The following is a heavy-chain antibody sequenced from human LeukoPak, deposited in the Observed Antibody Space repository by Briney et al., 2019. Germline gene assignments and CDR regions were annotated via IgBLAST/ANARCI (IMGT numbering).Heavy chain of an antibody. J-gene: IGHJ4*02. CDR1: GDHVTSSY. Sequence: SETLPLPRSVSGDHVTSSYLSGIRQPPGKGLEWIGYVSSDGTTNYTPSLRIRLSMSVDTVKNDISLILTSVTAADTAIYYCTRLDCIVQGCYNYWGQGSLVTVSS. CDR2: VSSDGTT. D-gene: IGHD2-15*01. CDR3: TRLDCIVQGCYNY. V-gene: IGHV4-59*08.